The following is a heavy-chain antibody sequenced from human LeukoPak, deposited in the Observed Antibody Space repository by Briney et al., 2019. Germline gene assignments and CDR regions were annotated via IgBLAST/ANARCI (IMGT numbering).Heavy chain of an antibody. CDR3: ASYYYGSGTSLGY. CDR1: GLTFSGYW. CDR2: INQDASEK. J-gene: IGHJ4*02. D-gene: IGHD3-10*01. V-gene: IGHV3-7*01. Sequence: GGSLRLSCEVSGLTFSGYWVTWVRQAPGKGLEWVANINQDASEKYYVESVRGRFAISRDNAKNSLYLQMSSLRAEDTAVYYCASYYYGSGTSLGYWGQGTLVTVSS.